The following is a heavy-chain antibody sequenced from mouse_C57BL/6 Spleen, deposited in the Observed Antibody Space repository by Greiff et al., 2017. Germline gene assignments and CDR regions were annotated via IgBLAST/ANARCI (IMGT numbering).Heavy chain of an antibody. CDR3: ARGEPLYAMDY. J-gene: IGHJ4*01. CDR1: GYTFTSYW. Sequence: QVQLQQPGAELVRPGSSVKLSCKASGYTFTSYWMHWVKQRPIQGLEWIGNIDPSDSDTHYNQKFKDKATLTVDKSASTAYMQLSSLTSEDSAVYYCARGEPLYAMDYWGQGTSVTVSS. CDR2: IDPSDSDT. V-gene: IGHV1-52*01.